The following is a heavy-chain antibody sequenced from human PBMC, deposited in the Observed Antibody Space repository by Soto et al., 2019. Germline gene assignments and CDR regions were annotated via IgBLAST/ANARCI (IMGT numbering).Heavy chain of an antibody. V-gene: IGHV6-1*01. J-gene: IGHJ6*02. CDR1: GDSVSSNSAA. Sequence: SQTLSLTCAISGDSVSSNSAAWNWIRQSPSRGLEWLGRTFYRSTWYNDFAVSVKSRITINPDTSKNQFSLQLNSVTPEDTALYYCARATSRVATITYFYFYGMDVWGQGTTVTVSS. D-gene: IGHD5-12*01. CDR2: TFYRSTWYN. CDR3: ARATSRVATITYFYFYGMDV.